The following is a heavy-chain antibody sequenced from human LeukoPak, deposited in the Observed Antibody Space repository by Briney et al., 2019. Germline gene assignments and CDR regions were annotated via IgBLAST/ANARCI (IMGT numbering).Heavy chain of an antibody. D-gene: IGHD5-18*01. CDR1: GYTFTSYY. CDR2: INPSGGST. CDR3: ARAVDTAMGRLGRYYGMDV. V-gene: IGHV1-46*01. Sequence: GASVKVSCKASGYTFTSYYMHWVRQAPGQGLEWMGIINPSGGSTSYAQKFQGRVTMTRDTSTSTVYMELGSLRSEDTAVYYCARAVDTAMGRLGRYYGMDVWGQGTTVTVSS. J-gene: IGHJ6*02.